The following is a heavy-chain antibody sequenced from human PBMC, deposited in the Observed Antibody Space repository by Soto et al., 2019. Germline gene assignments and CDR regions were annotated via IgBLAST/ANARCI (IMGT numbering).Heavy chain of an antibody. D-gene: IGHD3-22*01. CDR3: ARSNDYYDSSGYYYYYYYGMDV. CDR2: INAGNGNT. J-gene: IGHJ6*02. Sequence: VASVKVSCKASGYTFTSYAMHWVRQAPGQRLEWMGWINAGNGNTKYSQKFQGRVTITRDTSASTAYMELSSLRSEDTAVYYCARSNDYYDSSGYYYYYYYGMDVWGQGTTVTVS. CDR1: GYTFTSYA. V-gene: IGHV1-3*01.